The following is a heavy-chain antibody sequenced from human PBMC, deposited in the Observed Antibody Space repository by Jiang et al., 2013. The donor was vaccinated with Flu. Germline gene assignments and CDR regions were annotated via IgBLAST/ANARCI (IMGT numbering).Heavy chain of an antibody. CDR3: ARAIRQFYYYGMDV. J-gene: IGHJ6*02. CDR2: IDTAGDT. D-gene: IGHD5-24*01. V-gene: IGHV3-13*01. Sequence: LVQPGGSLRLSCAASGFTFSSHDMHWVRQVIGKGLEWVSGIDTAGDTYSPGSVKGRFTISRENAKNSLYLQMNSLRVGDTAVYYCARAIRQFYYYGMDVWGQGTTVTVSS. CDR1: GFTFSSHD.